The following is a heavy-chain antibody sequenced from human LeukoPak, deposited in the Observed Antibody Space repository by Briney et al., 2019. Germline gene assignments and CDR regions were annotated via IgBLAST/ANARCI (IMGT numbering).Heavy chain of an antibody. J-gene: IGHJ4*02. Sequence: GGSLRLSCAASGFTFSSYAMSWVRQAPGKGLESVSAISGSGGSTYYADSAKGRFTISRDNSKNTLYLQMNSLRAEDTAVYYCAKDSQQWLPTVLDYWGQGTLVTVSS. CDR1: GFTFSSYA. CDR2: ISGSGGST. V-gene: IGHV3-23*01. CDR3: AKDSQQWLPTVLDY. D-gene: IGHD6-19*01.